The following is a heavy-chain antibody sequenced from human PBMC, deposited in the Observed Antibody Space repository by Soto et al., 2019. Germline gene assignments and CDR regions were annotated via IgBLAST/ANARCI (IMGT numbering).Heavy chain of an antibody. CDR1: GDSVSSGSHY. Sequence: PSETLSLTCTVSGDSVSSGSHYWPWIRQAPGKGLEWIGYFYYNGSPNYNPALKSRITISADTSKNQFSLKLSSVTAADTAVYYCARDGRHPGGMDVWGQATTATVSS. J-gene: IGHJ6*02. V-gene: IGHV4-61*01. D-gene: IGHD1-1*01. CDR2: FYYNGSP. CDR3: ARDGRHPGGMDV.